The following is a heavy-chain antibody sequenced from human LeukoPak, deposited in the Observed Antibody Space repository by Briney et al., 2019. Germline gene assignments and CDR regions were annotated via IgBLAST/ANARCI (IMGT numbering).Heavy chain of an antibody. D-gene: IGHD7-27*01. CDR1: GGTFSSYA. V-gene: IGHV1-69*05. CDR2: IIPILGTA. CDR3: ARVGPDLFGTGDTAFDI. Sequence: SVKVSCKASGGTFSSYAISWVRQAPGQGLEWMGGIIPILGTANYAQKFQGRVTITTDESTSTAYMELSSLRSEDTAVYYCARVGPDLFGTGDTAFDIWGQGTMVTVSS. J-gene: IGHJ3*02.